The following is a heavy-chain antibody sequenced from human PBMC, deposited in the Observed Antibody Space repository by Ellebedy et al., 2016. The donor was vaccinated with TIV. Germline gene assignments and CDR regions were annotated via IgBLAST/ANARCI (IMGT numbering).Heavy chain of an antibody. CDR1: GFTFSNYW. D-gene: IGHD7-27*01. CDR2: IKQDGSEK. Sequence: GESLKISXAASGFTFSNYWMSWVRQAPGKGLEWVANIKQDGSEKYYVDSVEGRFTISRDNAKKSLYLQMNSLRDEDTTVYYCAGDINWGYMDVWGKGTTVTVSS. V-gene: IGHV3-7*01. J-gene: IGHJ6*03. CDR3: AGDINWGYMDV.